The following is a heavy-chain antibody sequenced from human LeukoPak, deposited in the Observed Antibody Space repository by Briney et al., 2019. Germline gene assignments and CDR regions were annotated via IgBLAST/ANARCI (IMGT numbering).Heavy chain of an antibody. CDR2: IIPIFGTA. CDR3: AREYIVLVPAAIRPFDI. J-gene: IGHJ3*02. D-gene: IGHD2-2*02. V-gene: IGHV1-69*01. Sequence: SVKVSCKASGGTFSSYAISWVRQAPGQGLEWMGGIIPIFGTANYAQKFQGRVTITADESTSTAYMELSSLSSEDTAVYYCAREYIVLVPAAIRPFDIRGQGTMVTVSS. CDR1: GGTFSSYA.